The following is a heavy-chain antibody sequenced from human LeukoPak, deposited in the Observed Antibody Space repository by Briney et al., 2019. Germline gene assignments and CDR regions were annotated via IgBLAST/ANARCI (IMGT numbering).Heavy chain of an antibody. V-gene: IGHV4-30-4*01. D-gene: IGHD4-17*01. J-gene: IGHJ3*02. CDR2: IYYSGST. CDR3: ARGSYGDYGGAFDI. Sequence: SQTLSLTCTVSGGSISSGDYYWSWIRQPPGKGLEWIGYIYYSGSTYYNPSLKSRVTISVDTSKNQFSLKLSSVTAADTAVYYCARGSYGDYGGAFDIWGQGTMVPVSS. CDR1: GGSISSGDYY.